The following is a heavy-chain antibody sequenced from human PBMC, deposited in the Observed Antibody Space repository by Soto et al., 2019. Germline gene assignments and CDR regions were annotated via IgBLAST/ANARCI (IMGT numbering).Heavy chain of an antibody. J-gene: IGHJ4*02. CDR2: IYYSGST. Sequence: NPSETLSLTCTVSGGSISSGGYYWSWIRQHPGKGLEWIGYIYYSGSTYYNPSLKSRVTISVDTSKNQFSLKLSSVTAADTAAYYCARVTGEGHYGNWGQGTLVTVSS. CDR1: GGSISSGGYY. D-gene: IGHD4-17*01. V-gene: IGHV4-31*03. CDR3: ARVTGEGHYGN.